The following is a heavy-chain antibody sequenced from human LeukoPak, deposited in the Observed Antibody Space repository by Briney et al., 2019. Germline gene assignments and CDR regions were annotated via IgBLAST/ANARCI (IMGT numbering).Heavy chain of an antibody. CDR1: GYTFTSYG. V-gene: IGHV1-18*01. J-gene: IGHJ5*02. CDR3: ARVYYYDSSGHNWFDP. D-gene: IGHD3-22*01. Sequence: ASVKVSCKASGYTFTSYGISWVRQAPGQGLEWMGWITGYNANAKYAQNLQGRVTMTTDTSTSTAYMDLRSLRSDDTAVYYCARVYYYDSSGHNWFDPWGQGTLVTVPS. CDR2: ITGYNANA.